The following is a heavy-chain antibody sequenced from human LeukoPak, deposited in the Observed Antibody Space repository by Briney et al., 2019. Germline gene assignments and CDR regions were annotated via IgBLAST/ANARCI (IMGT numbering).Heavy chain of an antibody. CDR2: IYYSGST. Sequence: SETLSLTCTVSGGSISSYYWSWIRQPPGKGLKWIGYIYYSGSTNYNPSLKSRVTISVDTSKNQFSLKLSSVTAADTAAYYCARGNLYGDYLFDYWGQGTLVTVSS. D-gene: IGHD4-17*01. J-gene: IGHJ4*02. V-gene: IGHV4-59*01. CDR1: GGSISSYY. CDR3: ARGNLYGDYLFDY.